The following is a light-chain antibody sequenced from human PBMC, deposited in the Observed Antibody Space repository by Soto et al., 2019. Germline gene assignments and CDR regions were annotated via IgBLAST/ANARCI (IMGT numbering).Light chain of an antibody. CDR3: CSSEHETNSV. CDR2: RGT. CDR1: SSDVGAYDA. J-gene: IGLJ1*01. V-gene: IGLV2-23*01. Sequence: SLLAHPSSFSVSPGQSITIACTGTSSDVGAYDAVSWYQQHPGKAPQVIIYRGTKRPSGVSTRFSGSVSGNTASLTVSGLQDEDEDEYLCCSSEHETNSVLGNGPKVNVL.